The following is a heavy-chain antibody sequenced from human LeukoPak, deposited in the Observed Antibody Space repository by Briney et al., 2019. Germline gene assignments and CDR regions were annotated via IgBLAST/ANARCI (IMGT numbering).Heavy chain of an antibody. CDR3: AKDPADLVDGYCSSTSCHGQYYFDY. CDR2: IRYDGSNK. D-gene: IGHD2-2*03. Sequence: GGSLRLSCAASGFTFSSYGMHWVRQAPGKGLEWVAFIRYDGSNKYYADSVKGRFTISRDNSKNTLYLQMNSLRAEDTAVYYCAKDPADLVDGYCSSTSCHGQYYFDYWGQGTLVTVSS. V-gene: IGHV3-30*02. J-gene: IGHJ4*02. CDR1: GFTFSSYG.